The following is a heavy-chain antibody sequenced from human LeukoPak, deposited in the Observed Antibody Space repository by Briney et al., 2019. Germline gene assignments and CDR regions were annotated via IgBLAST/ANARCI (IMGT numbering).Heavy chain of an antibody. Sequence: GGSLRLSCAASGFTFSSHGMHWVRRAPGKGLEWVAVIWSDGSKKYYADSVKGRFTLSRDNSQNILYLQMNSLRAEDTAVYYCAKVYCGGDCYAHYFDYWGQGTLVTVSS. V-gene: IGHV3-33*06. CDR3: AKVYCGGDCYAHYFDY. CDR1: GFTFSSHG. D-gene: IGHD2-21*02. CDR2: IWSDGSKK. J-gene: IGHJ4*02.